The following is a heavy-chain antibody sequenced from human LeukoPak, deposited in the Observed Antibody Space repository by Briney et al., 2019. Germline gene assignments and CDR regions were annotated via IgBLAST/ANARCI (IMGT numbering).Heavy chain of an antibody. CDR1: GFTFSGSA. J-gene: IGHJ4*02. Sequence: PGGSLRLSCAASGFTFSGSAMHWVRQAPGKGLEWVGRIASKTDGGTTDYAAPVKGRFTISRDNSKNTLFLQMNSLKTEDTAVYYCTTGIRGDCGQGTLVTVSS. CDR2: IASKTDGGTT. V-gene: IGHV3-15*04. CDR3: TTGIRGD.